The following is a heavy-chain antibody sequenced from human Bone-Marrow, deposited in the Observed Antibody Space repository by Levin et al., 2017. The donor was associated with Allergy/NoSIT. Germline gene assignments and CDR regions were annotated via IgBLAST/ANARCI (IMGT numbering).Heavy chain of an antibody. CDR2: INWNGENI. Sequence: QTGGSLRLSCIASGFTFDDYAMHWVRQGPGKGLEWVSGINWNGENIVYEDSVKGRFTISRDNAKNSLSLQMNSLRPEDTALYYCVKDKHSAAGGPGKGMDVWGQGTTVSVS. CDR3: VKDKHSAAGGPGKGMDV. CDR1: GFTFDDYA. V-gene: IGHV3-9*01. D-gene: IGHD6-13*01. J-gene: IGHJ6*02.